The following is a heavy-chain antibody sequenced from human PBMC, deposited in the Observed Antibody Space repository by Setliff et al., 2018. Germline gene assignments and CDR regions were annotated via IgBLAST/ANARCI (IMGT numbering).Heavy chain of an antibody. J-gene: IGHJ4*02. CDR3: VRGPGPSVVVAIPFDH. D-gene: IGHD5-12*01. CDR2: MSPVYGIA. V-gene: IGHV1-18*01. CDR1: GYAFITFG. Sequence: ASVKVSCKTSGYAFITFGMSWVRQAPGQGLEWMGWMSPVYGIANYARKFQGRVTLTVDTSTTTAYLELASLRDDDTAVYYCVRGPGPSVVVAIPFDHWGQGSLVTVSS.